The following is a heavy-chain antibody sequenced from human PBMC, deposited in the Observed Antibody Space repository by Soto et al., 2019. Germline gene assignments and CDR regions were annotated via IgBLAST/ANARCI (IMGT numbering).Heavy chain of an antibody. CDR1: GGSISSYY. Sequence: ASETLSLTCTVSGGSISSYYWSWIRQPPGKGLEWIGYIYYSGSTNYNPSLKSQVTISVDTSKNQFSLKLSSVTAADTAVYYCASSSGWLFFQHWGQGTPVTVSS. V-gene: IGHV4-59*01. CDR3: ASSSGWLFFQH. D-gene: IGHD6-19*01. J-gene: IGHJ1*01. CDR2: IYYSGST.